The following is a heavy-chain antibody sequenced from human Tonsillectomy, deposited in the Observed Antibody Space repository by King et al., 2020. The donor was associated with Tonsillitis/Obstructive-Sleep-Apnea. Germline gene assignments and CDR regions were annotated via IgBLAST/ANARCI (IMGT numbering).Heavy chain of an antibody. Sequence: QLVQSGAEVKRPGAPVRVSCKASGYTFTSYGISWVRQAPGQGLEWMGWISPYNGDTNFAQKLQGRVTMTTGTSTSTAYMELRSLRSDDTAVYYCARDSMSHYYDSSGYYTFDYWGQGTLVTVSS. CDR1: GYTFTSYG. CDR2: ISPYNGDT. CDR3: ARDSMSHYYDSSGYYTFDY. J-gene: IGHJ4*02. V-gene: IGHV1-18*01. D-gene: IGHD3-22*01.